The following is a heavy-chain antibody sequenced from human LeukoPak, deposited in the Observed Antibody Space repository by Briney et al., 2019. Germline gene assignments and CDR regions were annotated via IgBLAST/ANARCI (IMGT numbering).Heavy chain of an antibody. D-gene: IGHD3-22*01. V-gene: IGHV4-34*01. CDR1: GVSFSGYY. J-gene: IGHJ4*02. CDR2: INHSGST. CDR3: ARLSLEDYYDSSNFDY. Sequence: PSETLSLTCAVYGVSFSGYYWSWIRQPPGKGLEWIGEINHSGSTNYNPSLKSRVTISVDTSKNQFSLKLSSVTAADTAVYYCARLSLEDYYDSSNFDYWGQGTLVTVSS.